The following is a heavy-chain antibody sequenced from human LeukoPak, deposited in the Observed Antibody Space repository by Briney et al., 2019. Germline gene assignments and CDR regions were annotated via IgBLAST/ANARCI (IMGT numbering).Heavy chain of an antibody. CDR3: AKDEYSGYGSFDY. CDR2: VNDRGT. J-gene: IGHJ4*02. CDR1: GFTFSNYA. V-gene: IGHV3-23*01. D-gene: IGHD5-12*01. Sequence: GGSLGTSLAAPGFTFSNYAISWVRQAPGKGLEWVSAVNDRGTYYADSVKGRFTISRDNSKNTLYLEMNSLRAEDTALYYCAKDEYSGYGSFDYWGQGTLVTVSS.